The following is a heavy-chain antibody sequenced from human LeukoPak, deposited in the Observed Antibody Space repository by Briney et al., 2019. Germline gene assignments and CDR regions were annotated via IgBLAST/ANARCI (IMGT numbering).Heavy chain of an antibody. Sequence: PGGPLRLPCEASGFTLSSYWMSWVRQAPGKGPEWVANIKQDGREKYYVDSVKGRFTISRDNAKNSLYLQMNSLRVEDTAVYYCARDSPGHDSWGQGTLVTVSS. CDR2: IKQDGREK. J-gene: IGHJ5*01. V-gene: IGHV3-7*04. CDR3: ARDSPGHDS. CDR1: GFTLSSYW.